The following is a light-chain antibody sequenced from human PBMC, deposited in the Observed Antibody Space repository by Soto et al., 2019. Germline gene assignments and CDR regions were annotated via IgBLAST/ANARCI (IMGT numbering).Light chain of an antibody. Sequence: EIVLTQSPATLSLSPGERATLSCRASQSVSSNLAWYQQKPGQAPRLLIFVAYNRATGIPGRFSGSGSGTAFTLTISSLEPEDFAVYYCQQRSNWPLTFGGGTKVEIK. J-gene: IGKJ4*01. CDR2: VAY. V-gene: IGKV3-11*01. CDR3: QQRSNWPLT. CDR1: QSVSSN.